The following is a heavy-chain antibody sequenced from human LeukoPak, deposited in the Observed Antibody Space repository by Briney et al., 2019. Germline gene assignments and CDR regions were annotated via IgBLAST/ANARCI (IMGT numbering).Heavy chain of an antibody. D-gene: IGHD6-19*01. CDR1: GFTVSNNF. J-gene: IGHJ4*02. CDR2: IYYSGST. Sequence: GSLRLSCAASGFTVSNNFMTWIRQPPGKGLEWIGYIYYSGSTNYNPSLKSRVTISVDTSKNQFSLKLSSVTAADTAVYYCARSRRGSGWYYYWGQGTLVTVSS. CDR3: ARSRRGSGWYYY. V-gene: IGHV4-59*08.